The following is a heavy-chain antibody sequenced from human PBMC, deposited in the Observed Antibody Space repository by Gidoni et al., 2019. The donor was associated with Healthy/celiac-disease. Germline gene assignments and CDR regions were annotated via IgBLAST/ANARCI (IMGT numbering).Heavy chain of an antibody. V-gene: IGHV3-21*01. CDR2: ISSSSSSI. J-gene: IGHJ4*02. Sequence: EVQLVESGGGLVKPGGSLILSCAASGFTSSSYSMNWVRQAPGKGLEWVSSISSSSSSINYADSVKGRFTISRDNAKNSLYLQMNSLRAEDTAVYYCARAPRSGWYYPSYFDYWGQGTLVTVSS. CDR3: ARAPRSGWYYPSYFDY. D-gene: IGHD6-19*01. CDR1: GFTSSSYS.